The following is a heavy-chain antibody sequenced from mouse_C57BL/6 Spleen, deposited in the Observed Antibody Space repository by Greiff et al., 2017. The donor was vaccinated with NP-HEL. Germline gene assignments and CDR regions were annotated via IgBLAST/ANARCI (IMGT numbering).Heavy chain of an antibody. D-gene: IGHD2-2*01. J-gene: IGHJ4*01. V-gene: IGHV1-55*01. CDR2: IYPGSGST. CDR3: ARDRVGYDGVMDY. Sequence: QVQLQQPGAELVKPGASVKMSCKASGYTFTSYWITWVKQRPGQGLEWIGDIYPGSGSTNYNEKFKSKATLTVDTSSSTAYMQLSSLTSEDSAVYYGARDRVGYDGVMDYWGQGTSVTVSS. CDR1: GYTFTSYW.